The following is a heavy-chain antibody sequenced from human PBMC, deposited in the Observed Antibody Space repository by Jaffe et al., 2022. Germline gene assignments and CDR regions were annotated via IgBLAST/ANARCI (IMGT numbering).Heavy chain of an antibody. V-gene: IGHV3-23*01. J-gene: IGHJ4*02. D-gene: IGHD4-17*01. Sequence: EVQLLESGGGLVQPGGSLRLSCAASGFTFSSYAMSWVRQAPGKGLEWVSAISGSGGSTYYADSVKGRFTISRDNSKNTLYLQMNSLRAEDTAVYYCARVGKLDYGDYEDYFDYWGQGTLVTVSS. CDR2: ISGSGGST. CDR3: ARVGKLDYGDYEDYFDY. CDR1: GFTFSSYA.